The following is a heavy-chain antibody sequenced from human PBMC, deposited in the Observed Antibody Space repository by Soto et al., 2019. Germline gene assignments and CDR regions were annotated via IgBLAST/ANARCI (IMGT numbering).Heavy chain of an antibody. CDR1: GGSISSYY. Sequence: SETLSLTCTVSGGSISSYYWSWIRQPPGKGLEWIGYIYYSGSTNYNPSLKSRVTISVDTSKNQFSLKLSSVTAADTAVYYCARVPSSSWSKRYYYYYYLDFWGKGTTVIVPS. V-gene: IGHV4-59*01. CDR2: IYYSGST. J-gene: IGHJ6*03. D-gene: IGHD6-13*01. CDR3: ARVPSSSWSKRYYYYYYLDF.